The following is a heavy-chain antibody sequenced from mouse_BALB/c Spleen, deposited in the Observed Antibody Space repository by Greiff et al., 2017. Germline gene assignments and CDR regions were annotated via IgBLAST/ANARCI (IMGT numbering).Heavy chain of an antibody. Sequence: QVHVKQSGAELARPGASVKLSCKASGYTFTSYWMQWVKQRPGQGLEWIGAIYPGDGDTRYTQKFKGKATLTADKSSSTAYMQLSSLASEDSAVYYCATRIYYDYDDYWGQGTTLTVSS. V-gene: IGHV1-87*01. D-gene: IGHD2-4*01. CDR1: GYTFTSYW. CDR3: ATRIYYDYDDY. CDR2: IYPGDGDT. J-gene: IGHJ2*01.